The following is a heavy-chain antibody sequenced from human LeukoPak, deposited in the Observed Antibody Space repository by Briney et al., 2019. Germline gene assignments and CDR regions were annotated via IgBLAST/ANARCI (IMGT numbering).Heavy chain of an antibody. Sequence: GGTLRLSCAASGFTFSSYAMSWVRQAPGKGLEWVSAISGSGGSTYYADSVKGRFTISRDNSKNTLYLQMNSLRAEDTAVYYCAKEFGPVAGTKGAFDIWGQGTMVTVSS. CDR1: GFTFSSYA. CDR2: ISGSGGST. J-gene: IGHJ3*02. D-gene: IGHD6-19*01. CDR3: AKEFGPVAGTKGAFDI. V-gene: IGHV3-23*01.